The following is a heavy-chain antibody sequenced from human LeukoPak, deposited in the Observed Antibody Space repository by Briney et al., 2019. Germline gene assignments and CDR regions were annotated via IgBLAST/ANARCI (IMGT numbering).Heavy chain of an antibody. Sequence: GGSLRLSCAASGFTFSSYWMSWVRQAPGEGLEWVAKINQDGTEKAYVDSVGGRFTISRDNAKNSLFLQMNSLRAEDTAVYYCARGPLIAAAGTWWGQGTLVTVSS. D-gene: IGHD6-13*01. CDR2: INQDGTEK. J-gene: IGHJ4*02. CDR3: ARGPLIAAAGTW. CDR1: GFTFSSYW. V-gene: IGHV3-7*03.